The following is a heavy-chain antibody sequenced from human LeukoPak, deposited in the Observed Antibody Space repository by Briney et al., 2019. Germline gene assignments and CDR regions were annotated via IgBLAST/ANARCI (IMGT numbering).Heavy chain of an antibody. Sequence: GGSLRLSCAASGFTFSSYEMNWVRQAPGKGLEWVSSISSSSSYIYYADSVKGRFTISRDNAKNSLYLQMNSLRAEDTAVYYCARTHGGNSGFDYWGQGTLVTVSS. V-gene: IGHV3-21*01. CDR1: GFTFSSYE. CDR2: ISSSSSYI. D-gene: IGHD4-23*01. J-gene: IGHJ4*02. CDR3: ARTHGGNSGFDY.